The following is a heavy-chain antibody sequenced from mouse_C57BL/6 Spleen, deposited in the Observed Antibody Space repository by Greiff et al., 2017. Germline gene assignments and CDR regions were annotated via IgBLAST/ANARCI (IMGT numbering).Heavy chain of an antibody. Sequence: EVQVVESEGGLVQPGSSMKLSCTASGFTFSDYYMAWVRQVPEKGLEWVANINYDGSSTYYLDSLKSRFIILRDNAKNILYLQMSSLKSEDTATYYCARDRGLLWYFDVWGTGTTVTVSS. D-gene: IGHD2-3*01. CDR3: ARDRGLLWYFDV. J-gene: IGHJ1*03. V-gene: IGHV5-16*01. CDR1: GFTFSDYY. CDR2: INYDGSST.